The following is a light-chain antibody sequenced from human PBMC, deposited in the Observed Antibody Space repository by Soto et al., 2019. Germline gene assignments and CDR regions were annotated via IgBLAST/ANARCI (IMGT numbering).Light chain of an antibody. Sequence: DIVMTQSPGTLSLSPGDRATLSCRASQSVAGAYVAWYQQRPGQAPRLLISEASSRATGIPDRFSRSGSGTDFTLTIDRLEPEDFAMYYCQQHGSSPITFGQGTRLDIK. CDR2: EAS. V-gene: IGKV3-20*01. J-gene: IGKJ5*01. CDR3: QQHGSSPIT. CDR1: QSVAGAY.